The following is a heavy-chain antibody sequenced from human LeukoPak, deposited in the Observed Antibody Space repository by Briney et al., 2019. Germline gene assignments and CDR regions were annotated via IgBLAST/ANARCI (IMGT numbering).Heavy chain of an antibody. CDR2: ISYSSGSI. D-gene: IGHD4-23*01. CDR1: GFTFDDYG. CDR3: ARGRIEYGGYWEYYYYYYMDV. J-gene: IGHJ6*03. V-gene: IGHV3-20*04. Sequence: RTGGSLRLSCAASGFTFDDYGMSWVRQAPGKGLEWVSGISYSSGSIGYVDSVKGRFTISRDNAKNSLYLQMNSLRAEDTALYYCARGRIEYGGYWEYYYYYYMDVWGKGTTVTVSS.